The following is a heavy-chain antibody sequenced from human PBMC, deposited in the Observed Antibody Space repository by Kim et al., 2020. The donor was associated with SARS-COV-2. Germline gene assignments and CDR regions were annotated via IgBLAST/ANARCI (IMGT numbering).Heavy chain of an antibody. D-gene: IGHD3-22*01. J-gene: IGHJ3*02. CDR1: GDSVSSNSAA. Sequence: SQTLSLTCAISGDSVSSNSAAWNWIRQSPSRGLEWLGRTYYRSKWYNDYAVSVKSRITINPDTSKNQFSLQLNSVTPEDTAVYYCARASDYYDSSGYYYAFDIWGQGTMVTVSS. V-gene: IGHV6-1*01. CDR2: TYYRSKWYN. CDR3: ARASDYYDSSGYYYAFDI.